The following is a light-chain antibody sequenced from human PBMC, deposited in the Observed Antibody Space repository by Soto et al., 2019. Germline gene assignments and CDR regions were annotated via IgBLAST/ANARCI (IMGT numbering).Light chain of an antibody. CDR1: SSDVGGYNY. J-gene: IGLJ2*01. Sequence: QSALTQPPSASGSPGQSVTISCTGTSSDVGGYNYVSWYQQHPGKAPKLMIYEVSNRPSGVPDRFSGSKSGNTASLTVSGLQAEDEADYYCSSYAGSNNLVFGGGTKVTAL. CDR2: EVS. CDR3: SSYAGSNNLV. V-gene: IGLV2-8*01.